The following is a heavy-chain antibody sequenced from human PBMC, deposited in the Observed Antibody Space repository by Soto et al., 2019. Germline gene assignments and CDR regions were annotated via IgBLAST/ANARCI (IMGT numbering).Heavy chain of an antibody. CDR1: GDTFNFYS. CDR3: ATSYGSGYRAFDF. J-gene: IGHJ4*02. V-gene: IGHV1-69*04. Sequence: QVQLVQSGAEVKRPGSSVKVSCKDSGDTFNFYSINWVRQAPGLGLEWTGRVNPILSMSNYAQRFQGRVTMTADKSTSTAYMELSGLRSEDTAIYYCATSYGSGYRAFDFWGQGALVTVSS. D-gene: IGHD3-10*01. CDR2: VNPILSMS.